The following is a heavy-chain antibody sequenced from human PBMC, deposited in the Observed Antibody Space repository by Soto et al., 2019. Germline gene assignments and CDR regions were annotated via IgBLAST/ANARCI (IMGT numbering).Heavy chain of an antibody. J-gene: IGHJ4*02. CDR3: ARDTSNSFDY. D-gene: IGHD2-2*01. CDR1: GYTFNTYF. V-gene: IGHV1-18*01. CDR2: ISPYNGNT. Sequence: HVQLVQSGGELKKPGASVKVSCNTSGYTFNTYFISWVRQAPGQGLEWMGWISPYNGNTKYGEKFQGRVTMTTDTFTRTAYMKLRNLRFDDTAVYYCARDTSNSFDYWGQGTLVTVSS.